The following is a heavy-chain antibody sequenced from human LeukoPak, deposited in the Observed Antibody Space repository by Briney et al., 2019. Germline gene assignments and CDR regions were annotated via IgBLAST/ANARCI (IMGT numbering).Heavy chain of an antibody. J-gene: IGHJ4*02. V-gene: IGHV3-74*01. D-gene: IGHD4-17*01. CDR3: ALPLRDGDFYFDY. CDR2: INSDGSST. Sequence: QPGGSLRLSCAASGFTFSYYWMHCVRQAPGKGLVWVSRINSDGSSTNYADSVKGRFTISRDNAKNTLYLQMNGLRAEDTAVYYCALPLRDGDFYFDYWGQGTLVTVSS. CDR1: GFTFSYYW.